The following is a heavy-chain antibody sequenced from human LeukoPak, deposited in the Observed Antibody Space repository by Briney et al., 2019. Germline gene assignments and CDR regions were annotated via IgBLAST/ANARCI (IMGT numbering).Heavy chain of an antibody. CDR3: AKSDSAGSTYALDI. V-gene: IGHV3-9*01. Sequence: GGSLRLSCAAFGVTFEDYAMYWVRQVPGKGLEWVSDISWNSGTIGYADSVKGRFTSSRDNAKKSLYLQMNSLRPEDTAMYYCAKSDSAGSTYALDIWGQGTLVTVSS. D-gene: IGHD1-1*01. CDR1: GVTFEDYA. CDR2: ISWNSGTI. J-gene: IGHJ3*02.